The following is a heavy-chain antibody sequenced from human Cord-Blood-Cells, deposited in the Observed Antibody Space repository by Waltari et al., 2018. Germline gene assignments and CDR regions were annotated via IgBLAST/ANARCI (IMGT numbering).Heavy chain of an antibody. Sequence: QLQLQESGPGLVKPSETLSLTCTVSGGSISSSSYYWGWIRQPPGKGLEWIGSIYYSGSTYYNPSLKSRVTISVDTSKNQFSLKLSSVTAADTAVYYCARYGSGSSYYYYYGMDVWGQGTTV. J-gene: IGHJ6*02. V-gene: IGHV4-39*01. CDR3: ARYGSGSSYYYYYGMDV. D-gene: IGHD3-10*01. CDR1: GGSISSSSYY. CDR2: IYYSGST.